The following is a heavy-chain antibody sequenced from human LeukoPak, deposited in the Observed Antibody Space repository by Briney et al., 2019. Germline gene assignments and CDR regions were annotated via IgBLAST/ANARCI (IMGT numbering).Heavy chain of an antibody. Sequence: GESLKISCKGSGYSFTSYWIGWVRHMPGKGLEWMGIIYPTDSYTKYSPSFQGQVTISADKSITTAYLQWSSLKASDTAIYYCARARDGYNGACFDFWGQGTLVTVSS. CDR3: ARARDGYNGACFDF. J-gene: IGHJ4*02. CDR2: IYPTDSYT. CDR1: GYSFTSYW. D-gene: IGHD5-24*01. V-gene: IGHV5-51*01.